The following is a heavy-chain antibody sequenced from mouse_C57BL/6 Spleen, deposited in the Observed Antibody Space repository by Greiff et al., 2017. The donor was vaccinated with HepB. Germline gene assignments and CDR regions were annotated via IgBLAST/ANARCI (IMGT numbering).Heavy chain of an antibody. CDR2: INPGSGGT. CDR3: ARRFGNYEDYYAMDY. J-gene: IGHJ4*01. V-gene: IGHV1-54*01. Sequence: QVQLQQSGAELVRPGTSVKVSCKASGYAFTNYLIEWVKQRPGQGLEWIGVINPGSGGTNYNEKFKGKATLTADKSSSTAYMQLSSLTSEDSAVYFCARRFGNYEDYYAMDYWGQGTSVTVSS. D-gene: IGHD2-1*01. CDR1: GYAFTNYL.